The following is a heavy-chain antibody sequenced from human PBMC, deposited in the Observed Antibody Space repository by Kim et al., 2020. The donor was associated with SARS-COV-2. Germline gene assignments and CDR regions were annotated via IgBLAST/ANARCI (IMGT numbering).Heavy chain of an antibody. V-gene: IGHV1-46*01. CDR3: ASTFIWFGEYVDDLDYYYGMDV. D-gene: IGHD3-10*01. CDR2: INPSGGST. J-gene: IGHJ6*02. CDR1: GYTFTSYY. Sequence: ASVKVSCKASGYTFTSYYMHWVRQAPGQGLEWMGIINPSGGSTSYAQKFQGRVTMTRDTSTSTVYMELSSLRSEDTAVYYCASTFIWFGEYVDDLDYYYGMDVWGQGTTVTVSS.